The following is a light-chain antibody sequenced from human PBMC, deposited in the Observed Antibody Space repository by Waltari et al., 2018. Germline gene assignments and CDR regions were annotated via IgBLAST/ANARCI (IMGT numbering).Light chain of an antibody. V-gene: IGKV1-33*01. Sequence: DIQMTQSPPTLSASVGDRVTFTCQASQDISHYLNWYQQKPGKAPKLLIYDASNLERGATSRFSGSGSGTDFTFTISRLETEDIATYYCQQYDGLPYTFGQGTKLEIK. J-gene: IGKJ2*01. CDR1: QDISHY. CDR3: QQYDGLPYT. CDR2: DAS.